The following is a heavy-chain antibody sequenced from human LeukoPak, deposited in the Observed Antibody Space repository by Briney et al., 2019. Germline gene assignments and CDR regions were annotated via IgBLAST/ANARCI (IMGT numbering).Heavy chain of an antibody. J-gene: IGHJ4*02. V-gene: IGHV4-39*07. CDR1: SGSVSSSSYY. Sequence: SETLSLTCTVSSGSVSSSSYYWGWIRQPPGKGLEWIGSIYYSGSTYYNPSLKSRVTISVDTSKNQFSLKLSSVTAADTAVYYCARCSSSWYFYFDYWGQGTLVTVSS. CDR3: ARCSSSWYFYFDY. D-gene: IGHD6-13*01. CDR2: IYYSGST.